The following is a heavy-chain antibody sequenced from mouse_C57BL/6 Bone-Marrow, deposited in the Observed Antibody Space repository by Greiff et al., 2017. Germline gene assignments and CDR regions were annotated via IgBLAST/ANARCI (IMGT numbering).Heavy chain of an antibody. J-gene: IGHJ4*01. CDR1: GYSITSGYY. D-gene: IGHD2-5*01. Sequence: EVKLLESGPGLVKPSQSLSLTCSVTGYSITSGYYWNWIRQFPGNKLEWMGYISYDGSNNYNPSLKHLIAITRDTSKNQFFLKLNAVTTEDTATYYCAIGEAYYSNYEDMDYWGQGTSVTVSS. CDR3: AIGEAYYSNYEDMDY. V-gene: IGHV3-6*01. CDR2: ISYDGSN.